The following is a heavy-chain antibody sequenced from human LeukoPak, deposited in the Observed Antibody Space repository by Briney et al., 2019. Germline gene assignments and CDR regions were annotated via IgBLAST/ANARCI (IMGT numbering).Heavy chain of an antibody. J-gene: IGHJ4*02. D-gene: IGHD5-24*01. CDR3: ARVSSRWLQDYYFDY. CDR2: IYYSGST. CDR1: GGSISSGDYY. Sequence: SQTLSLTCTVSGGSISSGDYYWSWIRQPPGKGLEWIGYIYYSGSTYYNPSLKSRVTISVDTSKNQFSLKLSSVTVADTAVYYCARVSSRWLQDYYFDYWGQGTLVTVSS. V-gene: IGHV4-30-4*01.